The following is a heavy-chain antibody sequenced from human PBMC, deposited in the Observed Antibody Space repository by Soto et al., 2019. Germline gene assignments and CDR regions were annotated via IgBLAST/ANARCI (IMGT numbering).Heavy chain of an antibody. CDR1: SGSISSSNW. Sequence: SETLSLTCAVSSGSISSSNWWSWVRQPPGKGLEWIGEIYHSGSTNYNPSLKSRVTISVDKSTNQFSLKLSSLRSEDTAVYYCAREVYYDILTGYVDYWGQGTLVTVSS. V-gene: IGHV4-4*02. CDR2: IYHSGST. D-gene: IGHD3-9*01. CDR3: AREVYYDILTGYVDY. J-gene: IGHJ4*02.